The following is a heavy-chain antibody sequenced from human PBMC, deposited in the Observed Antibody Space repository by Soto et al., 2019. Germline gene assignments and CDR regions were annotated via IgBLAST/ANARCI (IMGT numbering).Heavy chain of an antibody. D-gene: IGHD5-18*01. CDR2: ILPIFHTT. J-gene: IGHJ4*02. CDR3: ATGGRGYSSAPRFYFEY. Sequence: QVQLVQSGAEVKKPGSSVKVSCQASGGFFSSNAISWVLQAPGQGLEWMGGILPIFHTTHYAQKFQGRVTITADESTSTAYIELSSLKSEDTALYYCATGGRGYSSAPRFYFEYWGQGTLVPVSS. CDR1: GGFFSSNA. V-gene: IGHV1-69*01.